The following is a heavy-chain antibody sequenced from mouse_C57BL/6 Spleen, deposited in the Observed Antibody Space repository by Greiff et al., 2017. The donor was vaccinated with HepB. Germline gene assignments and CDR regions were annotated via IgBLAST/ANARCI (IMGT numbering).Heavy chain of an antibody. CDR2: INPSTGGT. Sequence: EVKLMESGPELVKPGASVKISCKASGYSFTGYYMNWVKQSPEKSLEWIGEINPSTGGTTYNQKFKAKATLTVDKSSSTAYMQLKSLTSEDSAVYYCARVTTGYFDVWGTGTTVTVSS. V-gene: IGHV1-42*01. J-gene: IGHJ1*03. CDR3: ARVTTGYFDV. D-gene: IGHD1-1*01. CDR1: GYSFTGYY.